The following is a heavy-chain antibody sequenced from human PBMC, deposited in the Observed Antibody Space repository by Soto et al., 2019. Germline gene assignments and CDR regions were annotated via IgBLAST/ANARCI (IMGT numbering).Heavy chain of an antibody. J-gene: IGHJ4*02. V-gene: IGHV3-73*02. CDR2: IRSKTNSYAT. D-gene: IGHD4-17*01. CDR1: GFTFSGSV. CDR3: TRPDGDYFQLRVDY. Sequence: EVQLVESGGGLVQPGGSLKLSCAASGFTFSGSVMHWVRQASGKGLEWVGHIRSKTNSYATAYAASVKGRFTISRDDSKNTAYLQMNSLKTEDTAVYYCTRPDGDYFQLRVDYWGQGTLVTVSS.